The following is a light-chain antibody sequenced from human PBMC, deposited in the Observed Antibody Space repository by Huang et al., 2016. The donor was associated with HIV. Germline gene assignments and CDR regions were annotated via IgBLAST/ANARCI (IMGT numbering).Light chain of an antibody. CDR1: QSVSSN. CDR3: QQYNNWPPWT. CDR2: GAS. V-gene: IGKV3-15*01. Sequence: EIVMTQSPGTLSVSPGERATLFCRASQSVSSNLAWYQQRPGQAPRLLIYGASTRATGIPARFSGSGSGTEFTLTIRSLQSEDFAVYYCQQYNNWPPWTFGQGTKVEMK. J-gene: IGKJ1*01.